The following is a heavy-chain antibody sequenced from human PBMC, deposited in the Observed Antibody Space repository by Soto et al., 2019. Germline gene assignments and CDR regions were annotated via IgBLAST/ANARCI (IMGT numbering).Heavy chain of an antibody. J-gene: IGHJ6*02. CDR3: ARVGYCSSTSCDYYYYNGMDV. Sequence: ASVKVSCKASGYTFTSYGISWVRQATGQGLEWMGWISAYKGNTNYAQKFQGRVTMTTDTSTSTAYMELRSLRSDDTAVYYCARVGYCSSTSCDYYYYNGMDVWGQGTTVTVSS. CDR1: GYTFTSYG. D-gene: IGHD2-2*01. V-gene: IGHV1-18*01. CDR2: ISAYKGNT.